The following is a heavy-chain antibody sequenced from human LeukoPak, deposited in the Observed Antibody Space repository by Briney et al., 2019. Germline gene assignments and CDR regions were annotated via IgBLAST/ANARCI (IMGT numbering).Heavy chain of an antibody. CDR1: GFTFSSYS. V-gene: IGHV4-34*08. Sequence: AGGSLRLSCAASGFTFSSYSMNWVRQAPGKGLEWIGEINHSGSTNYNPSLKSRVTISVDTSKNQFSLRLSSVTAADTAVYYCASRRRVVPAAIGYNWFDPWGQGTLVTVSS. CDR2: INHSGST. J-gene: IGHJ5*02. CDR3: ASRRRVVPAAIGYNWFDP. D-gene: IGHD2-2*01.